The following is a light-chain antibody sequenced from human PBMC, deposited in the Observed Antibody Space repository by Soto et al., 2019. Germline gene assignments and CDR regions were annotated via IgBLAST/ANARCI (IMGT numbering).Light chain of an antibody. Sequence: DIVMTQSPDSLAVSLGERATIICKSSQSVLYSSNNKNYLAWYQQKPGQPPKLLIYWASTRESGVPDRFSGSGSGTDFTLTISSLQAEDVAVYYCQQYYSTPAWTFGQGTKVEIK. J-gene: IGKJ1*01. V-gene: IGKV4-1*01. CDR2: WAS. CDR3: QQYYSTPAWT. CDR1: QSVLYSSNNKNY.